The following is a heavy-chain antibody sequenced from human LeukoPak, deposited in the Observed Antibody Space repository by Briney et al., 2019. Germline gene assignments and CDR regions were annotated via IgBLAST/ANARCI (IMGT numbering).Heavy chain of an antibody. CDR2: IYHSGST. D-gene: IGHD6-6*01. CDR3: AREEGGSSSPLFDY. CDR1: GGSISSGGYS. J-gene: IGHJ4*02. V-gene: IGHV4-30-2*01. Sequence: SETLSLTCAVSGGSISSGGYSWSWIRQPPGKGLEWIGYIYHSGSTYYNPSLKSRVTISVDTSKNQFSLKLSSVTAADTAVYYCAREEGGSSSPLFDYWGQGTLVTVSS.